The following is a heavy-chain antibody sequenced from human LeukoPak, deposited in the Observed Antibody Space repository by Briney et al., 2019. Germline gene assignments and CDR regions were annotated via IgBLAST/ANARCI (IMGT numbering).Heavy chain of an antibody. D-gene: IGHD6-13*01. CDR1: GGTFSSYV. CDR3: ARSSIIAAAGPYYFDY. V-gene: IGHV1-69*06. CDR2: VIPIYGST. J-gene: IGHJ4*02. Sequence: ASVKVSCKASGGTFSSYVLSWLRQAPGQGLEWIGSVIPIYGSTNYAQKFQGRVTITADKSTSTAYMELSSLRSEDTAVYYCARSSIIAAAGPYYFDYWGQGTLVTVSS.